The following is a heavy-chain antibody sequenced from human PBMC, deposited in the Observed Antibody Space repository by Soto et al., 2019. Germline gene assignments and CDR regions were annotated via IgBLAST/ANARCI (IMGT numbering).Heavy chain of an antibody. Sequence: ASVKVSCKASGYTFTGYYMHWVRQAPGQGLEWMGWINPNSGGTNYAQKFQGRVTMTRDTSISTAYMELSRLRSDDTAVYYCARGRWAARPPNDYWGQGTLGTVS. CDR3: ARGRWAARPPNDY. CDR1: GYTFTGYY. CDR2: INPNSGGT. J-gene: IGHJ4*02. V-gene: IGHV1-2*02. D-gene: IGHD6-6*01.